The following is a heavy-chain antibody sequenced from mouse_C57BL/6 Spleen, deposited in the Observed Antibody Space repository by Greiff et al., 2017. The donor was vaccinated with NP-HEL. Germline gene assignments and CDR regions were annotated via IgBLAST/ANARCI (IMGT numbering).Heavy chain of an antibody. Sequence: QVQLQQPGAELVMPGASVKLSCKASGYTFTSYWMHWVKQRPGQGLEWIGEIDPSDSYTNYNQKFKGKSTLTVDKSSSTAYMQLSSLTSEDSAVYYCARVDYGSSYYYAMDYWGQGTSVTVSS. V-gene: IGHV1-69*01. CDR2: IDPSDSYT. CDR1: GYTFTSYW. D-gene: IGHD1-1*01. CDR3: ARVDYGSSYYYAMDY. J-gene: IGHJ4*01.